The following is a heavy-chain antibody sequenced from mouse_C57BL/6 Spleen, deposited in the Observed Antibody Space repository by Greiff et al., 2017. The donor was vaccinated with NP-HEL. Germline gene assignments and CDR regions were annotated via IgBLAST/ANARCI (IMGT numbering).Heavy chain of an antibody. D-gene: IGHD1-1*01. V-gene: IGHV10-1*01. J-gene: IGHJ3*01. CDR2: IRSKSNNYAT. Sequence: EVQLVESGAGLVQPKGSLKLSCAASGFSFNTYAMNWVRQAPGQGLEWVARIRSKSNNYATYYADSVKDRFTISRDDSESMLYLQMNNLKTEDTAMYYCVGYGSWFADWGQGTLVTVSA. CDR3: VGYGSWFAD. CDR1: GFSFNTYA.